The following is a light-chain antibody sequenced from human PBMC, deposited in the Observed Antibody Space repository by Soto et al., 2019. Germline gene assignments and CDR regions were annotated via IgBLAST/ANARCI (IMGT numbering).Light chain of an antibody. Sequence: DLQMTQSPSSLSASVGDRVTITCRASQSISSYLNWYQQKPGKAPKLLIYAASSLQSGVPSRFSGSGSGTDFTLTISSLQAEDFATYYCQQYDYLPLTFGGGTKVEIK. CDR2: AAS. J-gene: IGKJ4*01. V-gene: IGKV1-39*01. CDR3: QQYDYLPLT. CDR1: QSISSY.